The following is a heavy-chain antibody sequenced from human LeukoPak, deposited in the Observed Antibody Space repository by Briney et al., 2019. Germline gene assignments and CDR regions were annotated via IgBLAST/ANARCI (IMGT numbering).Heavy chain of an antibody. V-gene: IGHV5-51*01. CDR1: GYSFTSYW. J-gene: IGHJ5*02. D-gene: IGHD4-11*01. CDR2: IYPGDSDT. CDR3: ARQYTVTTYNWFDP. Sequence: LGESLKISCKGSGYSFTSYWIGGVRRLPGKGLEGMGIIYPGDSDTRYSPSFQGQVTISADKSISTAYLQWSSLKASDTAMYYCARQYTVTTYNWFDPWGQGTLVTVSS.